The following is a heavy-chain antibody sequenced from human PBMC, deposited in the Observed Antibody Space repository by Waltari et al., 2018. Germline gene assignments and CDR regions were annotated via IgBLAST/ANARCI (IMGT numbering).Heavy chain of an antibody. CDR1: GGSFSGYY. CDR3: ARARYDFWSGWRWFDP. Sequence: QVQLQQWGAGLLKPSETLSLTCAVYGGSFSGYYWSWIRQPPGKGLEWIGEINHSGSTNYNPSLKSRVTISVDTSKNQFSLKLSSMTAADTAVYYCARARYDFWSGWRWFDPWGQGTLVTVSS. D-gene: IGHD3-3*01. V-gene: IGHV4-34*01. CDR2: INHSGST. J-gene: IGHJ5*02.